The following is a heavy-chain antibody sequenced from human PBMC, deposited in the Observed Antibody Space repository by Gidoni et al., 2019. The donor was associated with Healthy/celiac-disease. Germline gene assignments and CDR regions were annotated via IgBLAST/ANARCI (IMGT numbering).Heavy chain of an antibody. V-gene: IGHV3-23*01. CDR1: GFTFSSYA. CDR2: ISGSGGST. J-gene: IGHJ6*02. CDR3: AKDLAYSSSYPGPYYYYGMDV. Sequence: EVQLLESGGGLVQPGGSLRLSCAASGFTFSSYAMSWARQAPGKGLEWVSAISGSGGSTYYAYSVKGRFTISRDNSKNTLYLQMNSLRAEDTAVYYCAKDLAYSSSYPGPYYYYGMDVWGQGTTVTVSS. D-gene: IGHD6-6*01.